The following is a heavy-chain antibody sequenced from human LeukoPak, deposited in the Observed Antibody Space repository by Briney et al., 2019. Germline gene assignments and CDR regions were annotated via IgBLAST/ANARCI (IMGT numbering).Heavy chain of an antibody. Sequence: GASVKVSCKASGYTFTGYYMHWVRQAPGQGLEWMGWINPNSAGTNYAQKFQGRVTMTRGTSISTAYMELSRLRSDDTAVYYCARGPGAPLYDFWSGYYTGWFDPWGQGTLVTVSS. V-gene: IGHV1-2*02. CDR2: INPNSAGT. CDR3: ARGPGAPLYDFWSGYYTGWFDP. J-gene: IGHJ5*02. CDR1: GYTFTGYY. D-gene: IGHD3-3*01.